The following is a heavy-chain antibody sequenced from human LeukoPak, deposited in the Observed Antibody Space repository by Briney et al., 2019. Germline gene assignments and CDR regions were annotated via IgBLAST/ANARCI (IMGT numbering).Heavy chain of an antibody. Sequence: ASVKVSCKASGYTSTSYGISWVRQAPGQGLEWMGWISAYNGNTNYAQKLQGRVTMTTDTSTSTAYMELRSLRSDDTAVYYCARDGGSYSYYYYMDVWGKGTTVTVSS. CDR2: ISAYNGNT. V-gene: IGHV1-18*01. D-gene: IGHD1-26*01. CDR1: GYTSTSYG. J-gene: IGHJ6*03. CDR3: ARDGGSYSYYYYMDV.